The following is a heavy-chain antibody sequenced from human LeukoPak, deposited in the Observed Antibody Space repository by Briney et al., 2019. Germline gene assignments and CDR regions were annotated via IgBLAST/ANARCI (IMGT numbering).Heavy chain of an antibody. CDR3: ARITLSDIVVVPAAALGGMDV. D-gene: IGHD2-2*01. J-gene: IGHJ6*02. V-gene: IGHV1-69*13. CDR1: GYTFTSYA. Sequence: GASVKVSCKASGYTFTSYAISWVRQAPGQGLEWMGGIIPIFGTANYAQKFQGRVTITADESTSTAYMELSSLRSEDTAVYYCARITLSDIVVVPAAALGGMDVWGQGTTVTVSS. CDR2: IIPIFGTA.